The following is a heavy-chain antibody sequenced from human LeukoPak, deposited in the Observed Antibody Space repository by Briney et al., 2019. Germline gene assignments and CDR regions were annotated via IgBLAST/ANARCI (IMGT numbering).Heavy chain of an antibody. CDR2: ITYNGAAT. CDR3: AKDGLYFDGSTHIYYFDS. D-gene: IGHD3-9*01. V-gene: IGHV3-23*01. CDR1: GFSFGGYA. J-gene: IGHJ4*02. Sequence: GSLRLSCAASGFSFGGYAMTWVRQAPGKGLEWVSSITYNGAATYYLDSVKARFTISRDNSRSTLYLQMDSLTAEDTALYYCAKDGLYFDGSTHIYYFDSWGQGTLVAVSS.